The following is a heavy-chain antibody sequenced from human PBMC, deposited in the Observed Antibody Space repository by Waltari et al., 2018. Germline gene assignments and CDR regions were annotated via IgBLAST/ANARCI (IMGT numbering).Heavy chain of an antibody. V-gene: IGHV1-18*01. CDR2: SSTYNGNT. Sequence: QVQLVQSGAEVKKPGASVRVSCKASGYAFVNHGMNWVRQAPGQGREWMGWSSTYNGNTYYVENFQGRVTRTTDKSTSTAYMELKSLRSDDTALYYCARALTVSDPPEYFQYWGQGTLVTVSS. D-gene: IGHD6-19*01. CDR3: ARALTVSDPPEYFQY. CDR1: GYAFVNHG. J-gene: IGHJ1*01.